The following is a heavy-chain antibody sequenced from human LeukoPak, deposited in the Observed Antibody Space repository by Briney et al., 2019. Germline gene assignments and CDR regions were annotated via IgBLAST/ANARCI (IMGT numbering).Heavy chain of an antibody. CDR1: GFTFSRYA. CDR2: ISGSGGST. CDR3: AKRGRRIYYFDY. Sequence: GGSLRLSCAASGFTFSRYAMSWVRQAPGKGLEWVSAISGSGGSTYYADSVKGRFTISRDNSKNTLYLQMNSLRAEDTAVYYCAKRGRRIYYFDYWGQGTLVTVSS. D-gene: IGHD2-15*01. V-gene: IGHV3-23*01. J-gene: IGHJ4*02.